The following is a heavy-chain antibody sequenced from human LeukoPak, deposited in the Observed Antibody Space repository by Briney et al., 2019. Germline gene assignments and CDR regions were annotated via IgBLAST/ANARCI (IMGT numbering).Heavy chain of an antibody. CDR1: GSTFANYA. CDR2: MSYDGSKK. CDR3: ARDVVGATYFD. D-gene: IGHD1-26*01. V-gene: IGHV3-30*04. J-gene: IGHJ4*02. Sequence: PGTSLRHSCAAPGSTFANYAMHWVRQAPGKGLEWVAVMSYDGSKKYYADSVKGRFTISRDTSKNTLYLQMNSLRAEDTAVYYCARDVVGATYFDWGQGTLVTVSS.